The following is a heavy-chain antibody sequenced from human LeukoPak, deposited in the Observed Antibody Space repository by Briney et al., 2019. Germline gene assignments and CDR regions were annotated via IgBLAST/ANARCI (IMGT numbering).Heavy chain of an antibody. D-gene: IGHD3-22*01. CDR1: GGSFSGYY. CDR2: INHSGST. Sequence: SETLSLTCAVYGGSFSGYYWSWIRQPPGKGLEWIGEINHSGSTNYNPSLKSRVTISVDTSKNQFSLKLSSVTAADTAVYYCARVDYDSSGYYDWVFDYWGQGTLVTVSS. CDR3: ARVDYDSSGYYDWVFDY. V-gene: IGHV4-34*01. J-gene: IGHJ4*02.